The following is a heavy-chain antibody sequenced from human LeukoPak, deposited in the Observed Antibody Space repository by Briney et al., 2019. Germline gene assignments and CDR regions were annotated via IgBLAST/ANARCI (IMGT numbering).Heavy chain of an antibody. D-gene: IGHD1-26*01. V-gene: IGHV4-61*01. CDR3: ARHGDGESGSYYPLGY. J-gene: IGHJ4*02. Sequence: SETLSLTCTVSGASVSSASYWTWIRQPPGKGVEWIAHIYNGVNTNYNPSFKSRVTISVDTSKNQFSLKLSSVTAADTAVYYCARHGDGESGSYYPLGYWGQGTLVTVSS. CDR2: IYNGVNT. CDR1: GASVSSASY.